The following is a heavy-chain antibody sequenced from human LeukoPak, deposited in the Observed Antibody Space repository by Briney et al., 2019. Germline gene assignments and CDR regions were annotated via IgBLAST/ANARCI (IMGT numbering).Heavy chain of an antibody. CDR2: IYYSGST. V-gene: IGHV4-31*03. J-gene: IGHJ4*01. CDR1: GGSISSGGYY. D-gene: IGHD1-14*01. CDR3: AYNRNFALDN. Sequence: SETLSLTCTVSGGSISSGGYYWSWIRQHPGKGLEWIGYIYYSGSTYYNPSLKSRVTISVDTSKNQFSLKLTSVTAADTAVYYRAYNRNFALDNWGRGTLVTVSS.